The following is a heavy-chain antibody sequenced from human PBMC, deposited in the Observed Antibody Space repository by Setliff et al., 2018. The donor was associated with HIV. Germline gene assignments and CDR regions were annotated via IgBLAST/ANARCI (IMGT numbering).Heavy chain of an antibody. V-gene: IGHV4-4*07. Sequence: SETLSLTCTVSGGSITSNYWSWIRQPAGKGLEWFGRIYISGSTNYNPSFESRVTMSIDTSKNQFSLKLSSVTAADTAVYYCARGGGTGSFDYWGQGTLVTVSS. CDR2: IYISGST. D-gene: IGHD3-16*01. CDR3: ARGGGTGSFDY. J-gene: IGHJ4*02. CDR1: GGSITSNY.